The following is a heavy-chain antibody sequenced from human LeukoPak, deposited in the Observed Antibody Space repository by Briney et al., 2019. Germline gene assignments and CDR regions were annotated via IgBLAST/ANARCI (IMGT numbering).Heavy chain of an antibody. J-gene: IGHJ6*03. V-gene: IGHV4-59*01. D-gene: IGHD7-27*01. CDR1: GGSISSYY. CDR2: IYYSGST. CDR3: ARFRLGSDYYHMDV. Sequence: PSETLSLTCTVSGGSISSYYWNWIRQPPGKGLEWIGYIYYSGSTNYNPSLKSRVTISVDTSKNQFSLRLSSVTAADTAVYYCARFRLGSDYYHMDVWGKGTTVTVSS.